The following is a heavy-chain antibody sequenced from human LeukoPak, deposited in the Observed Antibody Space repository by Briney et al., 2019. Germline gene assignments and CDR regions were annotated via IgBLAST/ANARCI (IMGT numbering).Heavy chain of an antibody. CDR1: GFSVSNYN. CDR3: ARGPLGWSDY. J-gene: IGHJ4*02. D-gene: IGHD1-26*01. Sequence: PGGSLRLSCAASGFSVSNYNMNWVRQARGKGLEWVSFISESGTAIYYAESVKGRFIISRDIARNSVYLQMNSLRDEDTAMYYCARGPLGWSDYWGQGLLVTVSS. V-gene: IGHV3-48*02. CDR2: ISESGTAI.